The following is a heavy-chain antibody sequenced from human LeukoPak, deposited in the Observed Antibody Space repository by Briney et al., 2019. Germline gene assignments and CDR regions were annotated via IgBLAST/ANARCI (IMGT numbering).Heavy chain of an antibody. CDR2: IYYSGTT. CDR1: GGSISSSSYY. V-gene: IGHV4-39*07. J-gene: IGHJ5*02. CDR3: ARRKSGFFDP. Sequence: SETLSLTCTVSGGSISSSSYYWGWIRQPPGKGLEWIGSIYYSGTTYYKPSLESRVTISIDTSKNQFSLKLSSVTAADTAVYYCARRKSGFFDPWGQGTLVTVSS.